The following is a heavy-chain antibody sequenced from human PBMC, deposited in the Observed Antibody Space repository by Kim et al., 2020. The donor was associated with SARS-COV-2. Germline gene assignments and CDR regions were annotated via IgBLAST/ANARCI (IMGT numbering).Heavy chain of an antibody. Sequence: SETLSLTRTVSGGSISSYYWSWIRQPPGKGLEWIGYIYYSGSTNYNPSLKSRVTISVDTSKNQFSPKLSSVTAADTAVYYCAREKRIAAAGTRWFDPWGQGTLVTVSS. V-gene: IGHV4-59*13. CDR3: AREKRIAAAGTRWFDP. CDR2: IYYSGST. D-gene: IGHD6-13*01. J-gene: IGHJ5*02. CDR1: GGSISSYY.